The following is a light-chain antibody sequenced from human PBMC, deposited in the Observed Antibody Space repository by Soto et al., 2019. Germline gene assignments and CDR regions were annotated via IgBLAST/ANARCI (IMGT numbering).Light chain of an antibody. CDR1: SSDVGGYNY. J-gene: IGLJ1*01. CDR3: SSYRSSSPPFDV. Sequence: QSALTQPASVSGSPGQSITISCTGTSSDVGGYNYVSWYQQHPGKAPKLMIYEVSNRPSGVSNRFSGSKSGNTASLTISGLKAEDEADYYCSSYRSSSPPFDVVGTGAKGIVL. V-gene: IGLV2-14*01. CDR2: EVS.